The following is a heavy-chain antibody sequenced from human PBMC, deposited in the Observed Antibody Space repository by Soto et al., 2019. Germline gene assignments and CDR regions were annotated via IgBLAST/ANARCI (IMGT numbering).Heavy chain of an antibody. D-gene: IGHD2-15*01. Sequence: QVQLVQSGTEVKKPGASVRISCNASGYTFNAYAIYWVRLAPGQSLEWMGWVNAGLGNTEYARKFQGRVTITRDTSANTAYMDLSSLTSEDTAVYHCARGGYCSGGRCYIWFDPWGQGTLVTVSS. CDR3: ARGGYCSGGRCYIWFDP. V-gene: IGHV1-3*01. CDR2: VNAGLGNT. CDR1: GYTFNAYA. J-gene: IGHJ5*02.